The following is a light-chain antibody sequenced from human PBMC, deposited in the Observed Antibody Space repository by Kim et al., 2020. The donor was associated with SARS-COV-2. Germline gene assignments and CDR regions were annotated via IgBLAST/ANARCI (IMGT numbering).Light chain of an antibody. CDR3: NSRDSSGNHVI. Sequence: ALGQTVRITCQGDSLKSYYASWYQQKPGQAPVLVIYGKNNRPSGIPDRFSGSSSGNTASLTITGAQAEDEADYYCNSRDSSGNHVIFGGGTQLTVL. CDR1: SLKSYY. CDR2: GKN. V-gene: IGLV3-19*01. J-gene: IGLJ2*01.